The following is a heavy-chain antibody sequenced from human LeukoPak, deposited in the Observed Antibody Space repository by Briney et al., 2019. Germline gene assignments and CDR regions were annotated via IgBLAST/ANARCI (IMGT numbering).Heavy chain of an antibody. CDR3: ARDSGSFPTGLDY. CDR2: IYSGGST. D-gene: IGHD1-26*01. CDR1: GFTVSSNY. V-gene: IGHV3-66*01. J-gene: IGHJ4*02. Sequence: PGGSLRLSCAASGFTVSSNYMSWVRQAPGKGLEWVSVIYSGGSTYYADSVKGRFTISRDNSKNTLYLQMNSLRAEDTAVYYCARDSGSFPTGLDYWGQGTLVTVSS.